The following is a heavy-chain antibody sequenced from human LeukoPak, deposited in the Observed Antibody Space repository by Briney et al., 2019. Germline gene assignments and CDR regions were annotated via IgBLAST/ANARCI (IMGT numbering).Heavy chain of an antibody. D-gene: IGHD3-3*01. V-gene: IGHV4-34*01. Sequence: PSETLSLTCAVYGGSFRGYYWSWIRQPPGKGLEWIGEINHSGSTNYNPSLKSRVTISVDTSKNQFSLKLSSVTAADTAVYYCARAPRPHYDFWSGYRYYFDYWGQGTLVTVSS. CDR1: GGSFRGYY. J-gene: IGHJ4*02. CDR3: ARAPRPHYDFWSGYRYYFDY. CDR2: INHSGST.